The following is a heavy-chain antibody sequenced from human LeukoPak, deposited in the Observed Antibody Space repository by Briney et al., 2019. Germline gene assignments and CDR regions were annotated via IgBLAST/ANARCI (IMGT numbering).Heavy chain of an antibody. CDR2: INHSGST. J-gene: IGHJ4*02. CDR1: GGSFSGYY. CDR3: ASRGHYYDSSGYRKPSDY. D-gene: IGHD3-22*01. Sequence: SGTLSLTCAVYGGSFSGYYWSWIRQPPGKGLEWIGEINHSGSTNYNPSLKSRVTISVDTSKNQFSLKLSSVTAADTAVYYCASRGHYYDSSGYRKPSDYWGQGTLVTVSS. V-gene: IGHV4-34*01.